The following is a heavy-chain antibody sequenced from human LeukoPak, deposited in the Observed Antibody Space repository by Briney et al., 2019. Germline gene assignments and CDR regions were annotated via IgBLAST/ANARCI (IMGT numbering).Heavy chain of an antibody. CDR2: IYHSGST. D-gene: IGHD3-22*01. CDR1: GYSISSGYY. J-gene: IGHJ4*02. V-gene: IGHV4-38-2*02. Sequence: SETLSLTCAVSGYSISSGYYWGWIRQPPGKGLEWIGSIYHSGSTYYNPSLKSRVTISVDTSKNQFSLKLSSVTAADTAVYYCARDRRYDSSCYPGEDFDYWGQGTLVTVSS. CDR3: ARDRRYDSSCYPGEDFDY.